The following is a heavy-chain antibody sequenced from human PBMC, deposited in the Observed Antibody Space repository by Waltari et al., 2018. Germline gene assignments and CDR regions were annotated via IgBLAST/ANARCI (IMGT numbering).Heavy chain of an antibody. J-gene: IGHJ4*02. CDR3: ARDWGVVMVGAGY. V-gene: IGHV4-38-2*02. CDR2: IYHSGST. CDR1: GYSISSGYY. D-gene: IGHD2-21*01. Sequence: QVQLQESGPGLVKPSETLSLTCAVSGYSISSGYYWGWIRQPPGKGLEWIGSIYHSGSTYHIPSLKGRGNISVDTSKNQSSLRLSSGTAADTAGYYGARDWGVVMVGAGYWGQGTLVTVSS.